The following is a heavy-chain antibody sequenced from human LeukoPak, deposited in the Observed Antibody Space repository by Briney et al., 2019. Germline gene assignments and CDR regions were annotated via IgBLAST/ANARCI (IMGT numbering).Heavy chain of an antibody. CDR3: ARDFEGITIFGAPFR. Sequence: PGRSLRLSCAASGFTFSSYGMHWVRQAPGKGLEWVAVISYDGSNKYYADSVKGRFTISRDNSKNTLYLQMNSLTAEDTAVYYCARDFEGITIFGAPFRWGQGTLVTVSS. CDR2: ISYDGSNK. J-gene: IGHJ4*02. V-gene: IGHV3-30*03. CDR1: GFTFSSYG. D-gene: IGHD3-3*01.